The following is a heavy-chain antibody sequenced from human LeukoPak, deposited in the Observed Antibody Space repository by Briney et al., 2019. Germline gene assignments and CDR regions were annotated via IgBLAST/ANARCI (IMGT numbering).Heavy chain of an antibody. J-gene: IGHJ4*02. D-gene: IGHD3-10*01. CDR1: GFTFSAYT. CDR3: AKDKEGFGELLYAPLDY. CDR2: ISSSGRYI. V-gene: IGHV3-21*04. Sequence: GGSLRLSCAASGFTFSAYTMNWVRQAPGKGLEGVSSISSSGRYINYADSVKGRFTISRNNAKNSLYLQMNSLRAEDTALYYCAKDKEGFGELLYAPLDYWGQGTLVTVSS.